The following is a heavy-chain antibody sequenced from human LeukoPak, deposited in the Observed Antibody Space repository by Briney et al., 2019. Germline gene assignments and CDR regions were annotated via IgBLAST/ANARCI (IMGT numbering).Heavy chain of an antibody. Sequence: PGGSLRLSCAASGFTFSSYAMSWVRQAPGKGLEWVSPVSGSGDSTYYADSVKGRFTISRDNSKNTLYLQMNSLRAEDTAVYYCAKAGILWAALSTLDYWGQGTLVTVSS. CDR2: VSGSGDST. V-gene: IGHV3-23*01. CDR3: AKAGILWAALSTLDY. D-gene: IGHD2-21*01. J-gene: IGHJ4*02. CDR1: GFTFSSYA.